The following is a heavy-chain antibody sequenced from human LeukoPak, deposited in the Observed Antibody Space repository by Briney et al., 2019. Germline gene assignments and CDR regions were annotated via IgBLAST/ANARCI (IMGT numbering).Heavy chain of an antibody. J-gene: IGHJ4*02. CDR1: GGSFSGYY. CDR3: ARVDSSGSMAGTTNFDY. CDR2: INHSGST. Sequence: SETLSLTCAVYGGSFSGYYWSWIRQPPGKGLEWIGEINHSGSTNYNPSLKSRVTISVDTSRNQFSLKLSSVTAADTAVYYCARVDSSGSMAGTTNFDYWGQGTLVTVSS. D-gene: IGHD3-22*01. V-gene: IGHV4-34*01.